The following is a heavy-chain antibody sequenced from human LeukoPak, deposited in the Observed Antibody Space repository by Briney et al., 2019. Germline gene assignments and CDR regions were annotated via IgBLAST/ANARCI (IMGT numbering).Heavy chain of an antibody. D-gene: IGHD1-26*01. CDR1: GFTFSSYG. J-gene: IGHJ5*02. CDR3: ANPPRGWELLWWFDP. Sequence: PGGSLRLSCAASGFTFSSYGMSWVRQAPGKGLEWVSAISGSGGSTYYADSVKGRFTISRDNSKNTLYLQMNSLRAEDTAVYYCANPPRGWELLWWFDPWGQGTLVTVSS. V-gene: IGHV3-23*01. CDR2: ISGSGGST.